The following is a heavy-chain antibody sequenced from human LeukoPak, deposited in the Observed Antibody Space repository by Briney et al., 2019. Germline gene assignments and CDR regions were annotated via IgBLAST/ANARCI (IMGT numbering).Heavy chain of an antibody. CDR2: ISGSGGST. D-gene: IGHD3-3*01. V-gene: IGHV3-23*01. CDR1: GFTFSSYA. Sequence: GGSLRLSCAASGFTFSSYAMSWVRQAPGKGLEWVSAISGSGGSTYYADSVKGRFTISRDNSKNTLYPQMNSLRAEDTAVYYCAKVSLITIFGVPLLPIDYWGQGTLVTVSS. J-gene: IGHJ4*02. CDR3: AKVSLITIFGVPLLPIDY.